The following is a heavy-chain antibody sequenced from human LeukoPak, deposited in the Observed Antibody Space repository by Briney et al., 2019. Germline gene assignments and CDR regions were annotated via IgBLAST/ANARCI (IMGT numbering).Heavy chain of an antibody. D-gene: IGHD3-9*01. Sequence: ASVKVSCKASGYTFTSCDINWVRQATGQGLEWMGWMNPNSGNTGYAQKFQGRVTMTRNTSISTAYMELSSLRSEDTAVYYCAKGLRYFDWLLPWGQGTLVTGSS. CDR3: AKGLRYFDWLLP. CDR1: GYTFTSCD. J-gene: IGHJ5*02. CDR2: MNPNSGNT. V-gene: IGHV1-8*01.